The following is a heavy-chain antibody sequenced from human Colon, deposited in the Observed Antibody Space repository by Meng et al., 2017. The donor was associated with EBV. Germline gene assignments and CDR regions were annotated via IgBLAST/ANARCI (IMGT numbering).Heavy chain of an antibody. CDR1: GSSINSGDYY. J-gene: IGHJ4*02. CDR2: IYYTGST. Sequence: LAVSSPGRVKPSQTLSLTCTFSGSSINSGDYYWSWIRQPPGKGLEWIGYIYYTGSTYYNPSLKSRVTISMDTSKNQFSLRLSSVTAADTAVYYCARNYYFDYWGQGTLVTVSS. V-gene: IGHV4-30-4*01. CDR3: ARNYYFDY.